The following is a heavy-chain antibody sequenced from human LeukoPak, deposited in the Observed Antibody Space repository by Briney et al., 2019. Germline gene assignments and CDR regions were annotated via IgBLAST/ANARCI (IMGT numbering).Heavy chain of an antibody. V-gene: IGHV1-46*01. D-gene: IGHD3-22*01. CDR1: GYTFTSYY. CDR3: ARDLYYYDSSGYSDY. J-gene: IGHJ4*02. CDR2: INPSGGST. Sequence: ASVKVSCTASGYTFTSYYMHWVRQAPGQGLEWMGIINPSGGSTSYAQKFQGRVTMTRDTSTSTVYMELSSLRSEDTAVYYCARDLYYYDSSGYSDYWGQGTLVTVSS.